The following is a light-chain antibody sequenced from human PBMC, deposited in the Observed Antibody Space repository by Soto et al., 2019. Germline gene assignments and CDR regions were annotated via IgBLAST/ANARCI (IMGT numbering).Light chain of an antibody. CDR2: GAS. V-gene: IGKV3-15*01. J-gene: IGKJ4*01. CDR1: QSLTTN. Sequence: ETVMTQSPATLSVSPGERATLSCRATQSLTTNLAWYQQKPGQAPRLLIFGASTRATDIPARFSGSGSGTEFTLTISSLQSEDFAVYYCQQYNEWPLTFGGGTKVEIK. CDR3: QQYNEWPLT.